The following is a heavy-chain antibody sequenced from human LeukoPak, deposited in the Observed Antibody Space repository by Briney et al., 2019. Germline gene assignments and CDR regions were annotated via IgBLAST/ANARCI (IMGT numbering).Heavy chain of an antibody. Sequence: GGSLRLSCAASGFTFSSYAMSWVRQAPGKGLEWVSAISGSGGSTYYADSVKGRFTISRDNSKNTLYLQMNSLRAEDTTVYYCAKENGDYYDSSGYSDYWGQGTLVTVSS. CDR1: GFTFSSYA. J-gene: IGHJ4*02. V-gene: IGHV3-23*01. CDR2: ISGSGGST. D-gene: IGHD3-22*01. CDR3: AKENGDYYDSSGYSDY.